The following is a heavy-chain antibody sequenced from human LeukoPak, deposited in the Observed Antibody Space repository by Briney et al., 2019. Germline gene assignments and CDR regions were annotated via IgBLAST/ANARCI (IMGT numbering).Heavy chain of an antibody. D-gene: IGHD1-1*01. CDR3: ARTTQGIFDY. V-gene: IGHV6-1*01. Sequence: QTLSLTCAISGDSVSSNSAAWIWIRQSPSRGLEWLGMTYYRSKWYHDYAVSVKSRITVTSDTSKNQFSLQLNSVTPEDAAVYYCARTTQGIFDYWGQGTLVTVSS. J-gene: IGHJ4*02. CDR1: GDSVSSNSAA. CDR2: TYYRSKWYH.